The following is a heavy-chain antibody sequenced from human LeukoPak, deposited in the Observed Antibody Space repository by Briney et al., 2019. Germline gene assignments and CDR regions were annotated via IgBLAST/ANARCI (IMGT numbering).Heavy chain of an antibody. Sequence: PGGSLRLSCAASGFTFSNAWMSWVRQAPGKGLEWVGRIKSKTDGGTTDYAAPVKGRFTISRDDSKNTLYLQMNSLKTEDTAVYYCTTAESLVLAALYYFDYWGQGTLVTVSS. D-gene: IGHD2-2*01. J-gene: IGHJ4*02. CDR3: TTAESLVLAALYYFDY. CDR1: GFTFSNAW. V-gene: IGHV3-15*01. CDR2: IKSKTDGGTT.